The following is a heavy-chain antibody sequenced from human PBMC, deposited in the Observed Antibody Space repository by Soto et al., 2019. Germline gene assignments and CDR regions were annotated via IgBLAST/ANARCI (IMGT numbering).Heavy chain of an antibody. CDR1: GFTFSDHY. J-gene: IGHJ4*02. Sequence: EVQLVESGGGLVQPGGSLRLSCAASGFTFSDHYMDWVRQAPGKGLEWIGRSRDKANSYTTEYAASVKGRFIISRDDSKNSLYLQMDSLQTEDTAMYYCGRITGGGKFNYDYWGQGALVTVSS. D-gene: IGHD1-26*01. V-gene: IGHV3-72*01. CDR2: SRDKANSYTT. CDR3: GRITGGGKFNYDY.